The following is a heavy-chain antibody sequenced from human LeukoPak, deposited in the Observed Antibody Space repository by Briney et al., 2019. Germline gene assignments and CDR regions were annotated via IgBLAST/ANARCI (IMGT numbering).Heavy chain of an antibody. J-gene: IGHJ4*02. CDR3: ARVFYQIAAAGPFDY. CDR1: GFTFSSYS. CDR2: ISSSGSTI. D-gene: IGHD6-13*01. Sequence: GGSLRLSXAASGFTFSSYSMNWVRQAPGKGLEWVSSISSSGSTIYYADSVKGRFTISRDNAKNSLYLQMNSLRAEDTAVYYCARVFYQIAAAGPFDYWGQGTLVTVSS. V-gene: IGHV3-48*04.